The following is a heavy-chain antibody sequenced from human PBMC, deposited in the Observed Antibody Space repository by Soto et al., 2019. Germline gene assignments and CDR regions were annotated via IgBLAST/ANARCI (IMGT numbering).Heavy chain of an antibody. CDR2: ISYDGTNK. CDR3: AKDLPSYCDYDYYCYGMDV. CDR1: GFTFSTYG. J-gene: IGHJ6*02. V-gene: IGHV3-30*18. Sequence: QVQLVESGGGEVQPGRSLTISCAASGFTFSTYGMHWVRQTPGKGLEWVAVISYDGTNKFYSDSVKGRFTISRDNFKNTLTLQMNSLRADDTAVYSCAKDLPSYCDYDYYCYGMDVWGLWNRVTVSS. D-gene: IGHD2-21*01.